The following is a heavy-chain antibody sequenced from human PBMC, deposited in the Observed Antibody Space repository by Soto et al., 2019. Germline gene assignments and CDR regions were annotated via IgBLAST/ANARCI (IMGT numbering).Heavy chain of an antibody. CDR2: IWYDGSNK. CDR3: ARDWGKGGGAWFGELSPYGMDV. D-gene: IGHD3-10*01. CDR1: GFTFSSYG. Sequence: QVQLVESGGGVVQPGRSLRLSCAASGFTFSSYGMHWVRQAPGKGLEWVAVIWYDGSNKYYADSVKGRFTISRDNSKNKLYLQMNSLRAEDTAVYYCARDWGKGGGAWFGELSPYGMDVWGQGTTVTVSS. J-gene: IGHJ6*02. V-gene: IGHV3-33*01.